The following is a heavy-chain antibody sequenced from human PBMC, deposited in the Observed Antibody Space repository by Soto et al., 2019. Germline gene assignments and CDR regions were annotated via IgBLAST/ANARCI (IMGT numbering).Heavy chain of an antibody. CDR1: GFTFSSYA. V-gene: IGHV3-23*01. J-gene: IGHJ6*03. CDR2: ISGSGGST. D-gene: IGHD4-17*01. Sequence: GGSLRLSCAASGFTFSSYAMSWVRQAPGKGLEWVSAISGSGGSTYYADSVKGRFTISRDNSKNTLYLQMNSLRAEDTAVYYCAEDVSFYGDYAVDYYYMDVWGKGTTVTVSS. CDR3: AEDVSFYGDYAVDYYYMDV.